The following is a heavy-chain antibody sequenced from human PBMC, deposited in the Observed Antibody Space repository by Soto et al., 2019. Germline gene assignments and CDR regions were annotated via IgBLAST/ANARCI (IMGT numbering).Heavy chain of an antibody. CDR3: AREGGYDFWSAYDFDY. CDR1: GFTFGSYG. J-gene: IGHJ4*02. V-gene: IGHV3-33*01. Sequence: QVQLVESGGGEVQPGRTLRLSCAASGFTFGSYGMHWVRQAPGKGLEWVAVIWYDGSNKYYADSVKGRFTISRDNSKNTLYLQMNSLRAEDTAVYYCAREGGYDFWSAYDFDYWGQGTLVTVSS. CDR2: IWYDGSNK. D-gene: IGHD3-3*01.